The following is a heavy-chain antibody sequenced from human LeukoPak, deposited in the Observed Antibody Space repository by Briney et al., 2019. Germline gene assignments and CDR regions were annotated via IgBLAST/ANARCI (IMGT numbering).Heavy chain of an antibody. D-gene: IGHD6-13*01. CDR3: AKKRIAADGKPDFDY. J-gene: IGHJ4*02. CDR1: GFTFSSYA. V-gene: IGHV3-23*01. CDR2: IRGSGGIT. Sequence: PGGSLRLSCAASGFTFSSYAMSWGRQAPGKGLEWVSVIRGSGGITYYADSVEGRVTISRDDSKNTLYLQMNSLRAEDAAVYYCAKKRIAADGKPDFDYWGQGTLVTVSS.